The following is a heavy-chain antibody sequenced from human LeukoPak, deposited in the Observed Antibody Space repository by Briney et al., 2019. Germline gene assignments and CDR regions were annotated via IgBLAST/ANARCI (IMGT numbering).Heavy chain of an antibody. CDR2: IYPDDSET. Sequence: GESLKISCKASGYRFTTDYIGWVRQMPGKGLEWMGIIYPDDSETNYSPSFQGQVSMSVDKSITTAYLQWSSLKASDTAIYYCARRAATDKYYGLDVWGQGTTVTVTS. D-gene: IGHD6-25*01. CDR1: GYRFTTDY. CDR3: ARRAATDKYYGLDV. J-gene: IGHJ6*02. V-gene: IGHV5-51*01.